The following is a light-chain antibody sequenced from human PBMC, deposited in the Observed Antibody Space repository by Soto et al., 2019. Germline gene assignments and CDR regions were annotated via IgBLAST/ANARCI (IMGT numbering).Light chain of an antibody. CDR1: QSVSSSY. CDR2: AAA. V-gene: IGKV3-20*01. CDR3: QHYGDSRT. J-gene: IGKJ1*01. Sequence: EIELTQSPATLSLSPGERATLSCRASQSVSSSYLAWYQHKPGQAPRLLIYAAASRAAGIPDRFSGSGSRTDITLSISILEPEDFAVYYCQHYGDSRTFGQGTKVEIK.